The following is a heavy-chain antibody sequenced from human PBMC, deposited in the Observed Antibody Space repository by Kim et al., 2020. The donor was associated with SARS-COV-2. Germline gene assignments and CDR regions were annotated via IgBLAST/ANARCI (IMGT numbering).Heavy chain of an antibody. CDR1: GGSFSGYY. V-gene: IGHV4-34*01. Sequence: SETLSLTCAVYGGSFSGYYWSWIRQPPGKGLEWIGEINHSGSTNYNPSLKSRVTISVDTSKNQFSLKLSSVTAADTAVYYCARSRDYSSSWYPGHYWGQG. J-gene: IGHJ4*02. D-gene: IGHD6-13*01. CDR3: ARSRDYSSSWYPGHY. CDR2: INHSGST.